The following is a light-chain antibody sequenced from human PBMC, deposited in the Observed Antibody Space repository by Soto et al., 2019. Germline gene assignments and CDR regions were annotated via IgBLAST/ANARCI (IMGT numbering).Light chain of an antibody. Sequence: EIVLTQSPGTLSLSPGETATLSCRASQSVSSSYLAWYQQKPGQAPRLLMYGASSRATGIPDRISGSGSGTDFTLTISRLEPEDFAVYYCQQYGSSPPVTFGQGTRLEIK. V-gene: IGKV3-20*01. J-gene: IGKJ5*01. CDR2: GAS. CDR1: QSVSSSY. CDR3: QQYGSSPPVT.